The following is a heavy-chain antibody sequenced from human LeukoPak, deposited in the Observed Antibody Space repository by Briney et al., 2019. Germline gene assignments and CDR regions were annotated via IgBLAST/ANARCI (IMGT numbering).Heavy chain of an antibody. D-gene: IGHD6-19*01. V-gene: IGHV1-24*01. Sequence: ASVKVSCKVSGYTLTELSMHWVRQAPGKGLEWMGGFDPEDGETIYAQKFQGRVTMTEDTSTSTAYMELRSLRSDDTAVYYCARIPYSSGPRMSYYYYYYMDVWGKGTTVTVSS. J-gene: IGHJ6*03. CDR3: ARIPYSSGPRMSYYYYYYMDV. CDR1: GYTLTELS. CDR2: FDPEDGET.